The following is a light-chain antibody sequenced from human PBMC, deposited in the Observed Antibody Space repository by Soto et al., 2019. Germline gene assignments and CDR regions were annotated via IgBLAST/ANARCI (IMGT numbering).Light chain of an antibody. V-gene: IGKV4-1*01. CDR3: QQYDTIPLT. CDR2: WAS. Sequence: DIVMTQSPDSLAVSLGERATINCKSSQSALYSSNNRNYLAWYQQKPGQPPKLLIYWASTRESGVPDRFSGSGSETDFTLTISSLQAEDVAVYYCQQYDTIPLTFGGGTKVDIK. CDR1: QSALYSSNNRNY. J-gene: IGKJ4*01.